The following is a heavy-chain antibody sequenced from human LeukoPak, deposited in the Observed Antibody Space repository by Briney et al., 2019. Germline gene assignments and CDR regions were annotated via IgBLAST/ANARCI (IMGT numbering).Heavy chain of an antibody. J-gene: IGHJ4*02. CDR3: AKELIAAAGTLDY. V-gene: IGHV3-30*18. Sequence: HSGGSLRLSCAASGFTFSSCGMHWVRQAPGKGLEWVAVISYDGSNKYYADSVKGRFTISRDNSKNTLYLQMNSLRAEDTAVYYCAKELIAAAGTLDYWGQGTLVTVSS. CDR1: GFTFSSCG. CDR2: ISYDGSNK. D-gene: IGHD6-13*01.